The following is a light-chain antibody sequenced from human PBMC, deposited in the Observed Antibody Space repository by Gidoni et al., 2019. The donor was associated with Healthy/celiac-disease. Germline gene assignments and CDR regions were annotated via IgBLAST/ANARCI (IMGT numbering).Light chain of an antibody. CDR2: DAS. CDR3: QQYNSYSMYT. J-gene: IGKJ2*01. CDR1: QSISSW. Sequence: DIQMIQSPSTLSASVGDRVTITCRASQSISSWLAWYQQKPGKAPKLLIYDASSLESGVPSRFSSSGSGTEFTLTISSLQPDDFATYYCQQYNSYSMYTFGQGTKLEIK. V-gene: IGKV1-5*01.